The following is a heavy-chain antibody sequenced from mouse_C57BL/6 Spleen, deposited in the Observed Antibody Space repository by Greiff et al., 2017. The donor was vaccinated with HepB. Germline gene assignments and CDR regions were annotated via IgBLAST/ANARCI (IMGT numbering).Heavy chain of an antibody. CDR1: GYTFTSYL. Sequence: VQLQQSGTVLARPGASVTMSCKTSGYTFTSYLLHWVKQRPGQGLEWIGAIYPGNSDTSYNQKFKGKAKLTAVTSASTAYMELSSLTNEDSAVYYCTRGGYDDGYAMDYWGQGTSVTVSS. CDR2: IYPGNSDT. D-gene: IGHD2-2*01. J-gene: IGHJ4*01. V-gene: IGHV1-5*01. CDR3: TRGGYDDGYAMDY.